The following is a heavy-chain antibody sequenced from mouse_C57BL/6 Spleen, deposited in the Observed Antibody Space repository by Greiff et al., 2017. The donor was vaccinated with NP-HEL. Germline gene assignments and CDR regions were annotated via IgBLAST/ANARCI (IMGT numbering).Heavy chain of an antibody. D-gene: IGHD1-1*01. J-gene: IGHJ1*03. Sequence: VQLQQSGAELVRPGTSVKVSCKASGYAFTNYLIEWVKQRPGKGLEWIGVINPGSGGTNSNGKFKGKATLTAAKSSSTAYMQVSSLTSEDSAVDYCTITTVDRGYFEGWGTGTTVTVSS. CDR1: GYAFTNYL. CDR3: TITTVDRGYFEG. CDR2: INPGSGGT. V-gene: IGHV1-54*01.